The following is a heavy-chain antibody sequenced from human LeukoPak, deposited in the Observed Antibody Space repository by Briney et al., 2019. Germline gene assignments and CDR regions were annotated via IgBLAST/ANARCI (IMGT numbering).Heavy chain of an antibody. Sequence: SETLSLTCTVSGGSISSYYWSWIRQPPGEGLEWIGYIFYSGSTNYNPSLKSRVTISVDTSKNQFSLKLSSVTAADTAVYYCARQHRGSTFDYWGQGTLVTVSS. CDR2: IFYSGST. CDR3: ARQHRGSTFDY. J-gene: IGHJ4*02. V-gene: IGHV4-59*01. D-gene: IGHD2-2*01. CDR1: GGSISSYY.